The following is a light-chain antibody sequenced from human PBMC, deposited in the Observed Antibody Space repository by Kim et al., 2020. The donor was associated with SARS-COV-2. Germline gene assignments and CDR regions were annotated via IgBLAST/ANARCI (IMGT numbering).Light chain of an antibody. V-gene: IGLV1-36*01. J-gene: IGLJ3*02. CDR1: NSNIGNNA. CDR3: AAWDDSVNGWV. CDR2: SND. Sequence: RQRVTISCSGSNSNIGNNAVSWYQQVPGKAPKLLIYSNDLLPSGVSDRFSGSKSGTSASLAISGLQSEHEADYYCAAWDDSVNGWVFGGGTQLTVL.